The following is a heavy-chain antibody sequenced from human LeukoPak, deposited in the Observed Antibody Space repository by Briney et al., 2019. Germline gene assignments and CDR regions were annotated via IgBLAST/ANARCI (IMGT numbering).Heavy chain of an antibody. CDR1: GGYISSYY. CDR2: IYTSGST. CDR3: ARVRYYYGSGSYDAFDI. Sequence: SETLSLTCTVSGGYISSYYWRWIRQPAGKGLEWIVRIYTSGSTNYNPSLKSRVTMSVDTSKNQFSLKLSSVTAADTAVYYCARVRYYYGSGSYDAFDIWGQGTMVTVSS. V-gene: IGHV4-4*07. D-gene: IGHD3-10*01. J-gene: IGHJ3*02.